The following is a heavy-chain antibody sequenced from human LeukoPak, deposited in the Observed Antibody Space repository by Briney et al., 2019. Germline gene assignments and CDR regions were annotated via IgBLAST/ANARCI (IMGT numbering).Heavy chain of an antibody. CDR1: GFTFNYFS. Sequence: GGSLRLSCAASGFTFNYFSVNWVRQAPGKGLEWVSYISSSSNTIYYADSVKGRFAISRDNSKNTLYLQMNSLSAEDTAVYYCARDRVNWNDVGGLFDYWGQGTLVTVSS. J-gene: IGHJ4*02. CDR2: ISSSSNTI. D-gene: IGHD1-1*01. CDR3: ARDRVNWNDVGGLFDY. V-gene: IGHV3-48*01.